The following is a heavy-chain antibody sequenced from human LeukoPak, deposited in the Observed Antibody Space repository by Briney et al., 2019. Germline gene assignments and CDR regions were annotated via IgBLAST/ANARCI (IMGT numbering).Heavy chain of an antibody. CDR3: ARDRGPNTFDH. CDR2: MKQDGSEE. CDR1: GFAFSNYW. J-gene: IGHJ4*02. D-gene: IGHD3-10*01. V-gene: IGHV3-7*01. Sequence: PGGSLRLSCAASGFAFSNYWLGWVRQAPGRGLEWVANMKQDGSEEYYVESVRGRFTTSRDNAKNSLYLQMNSLRVEDTGVYYCARDRGPNTFDHWGQGTLVTVSS.